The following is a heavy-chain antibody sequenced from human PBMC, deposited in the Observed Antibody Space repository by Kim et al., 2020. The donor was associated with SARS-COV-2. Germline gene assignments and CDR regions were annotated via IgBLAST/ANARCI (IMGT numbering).Heavy chain of an antibody. V-gene: IGHV4-34*01. J-gene: IGHJ6*02. CDR1: GGSFSGYY. CDR2: INHSGST. D-gene: IGHD6-6*01. CDR3: ARGGAARTSYYYYGMDV. Sequence: SETLSLTCAVYGGSFSGYYWSWIRQPPGKGLEWIGKINHSGSTNYNPSLKSRVTISVDTSKNQFSLKLSSVTAADTAVYYCARGGAARTSYYYYGMDVWGQGTTVTVSS.